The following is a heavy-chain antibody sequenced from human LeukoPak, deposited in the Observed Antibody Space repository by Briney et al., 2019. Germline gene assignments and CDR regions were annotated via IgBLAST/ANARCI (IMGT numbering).Heavy chain of an antibody. V-gene: IGHV1-2*06. D-gene: IGHD6-13*01. J-gene: IGHJ4*02. CDR2: INPNSGGT. CDR3: ARVMSGHSWYLDY. CDR1: GYSFTGHY. Sequence: ASVKVSCKASGYSFTGHYMHWVRQAPGQGLEWMGRINPNSGGTNYAQKFQGRVTMTRDTSISTAYMELSRLSSDDTAVYFCARVMSGHSWYLDYWGQGTLVTVSS.